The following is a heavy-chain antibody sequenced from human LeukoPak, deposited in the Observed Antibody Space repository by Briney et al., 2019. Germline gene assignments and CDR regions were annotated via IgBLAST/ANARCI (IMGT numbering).Heavy chain of an antibody. CDR3: ASISSSWYSY. Sequence: GEFLQISCQGSGYSFTSYWIGWVRQMPGKGLEWMGIIYPGDSDTRYSPSFQGQVTISADKSISTAYLQWSSLKASDTAMYYCASISSSWYSYWGQGTLVTVSS. CDR1: GYSFTSYW. V-gene: IGHV5-51*01. CDR2: IYPGDSDT. J-gene: IGHJ4*02. D-gene: IGHD6-13*01.